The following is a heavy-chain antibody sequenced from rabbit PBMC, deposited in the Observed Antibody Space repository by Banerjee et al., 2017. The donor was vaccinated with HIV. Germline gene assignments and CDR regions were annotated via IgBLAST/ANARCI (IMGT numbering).Heavy chain of an antibody. CDR2: ILDGSSGRT. D-gene: IGHD2-1*01. V-gene: IGHV1S45*01. CDR1: GFSFSRSYW. CDR3: VSYDDYGDRNL. Sequence: QEQLEESGGDLVKPEGSLILTCTASGFSFSRSYWICWVRQAPGKGLEWIACILDGSSGRTDYASWAKGRFTISKTSSTTVTLQMTSLTAADTATYFCVSYDDYGDRNLWGPGTLVTVS. J-gene: IGHJ4*01.